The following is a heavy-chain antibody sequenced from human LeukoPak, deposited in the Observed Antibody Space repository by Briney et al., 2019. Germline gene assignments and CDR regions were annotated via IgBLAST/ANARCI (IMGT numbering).Heavy chain of an antibody. CDR3: ARIMVATTREAFDY. D-gene: IGHD5-12*01. J-gene: IGHJ4*02. V-gene: IGHV3-23*01. CDR2: IGGSGGIS. Sequence: QPGGSLRLSCAASGFTFSSYVMNWVRQTPGKGLEWVSVIGGSGGISYYADFVRGRFTISRDNSKNTLYMQMNSLRAEDTAVYYCARIMVATTREAFDYWGQGTRVTVSS. CDR1: GFTFSSYV.